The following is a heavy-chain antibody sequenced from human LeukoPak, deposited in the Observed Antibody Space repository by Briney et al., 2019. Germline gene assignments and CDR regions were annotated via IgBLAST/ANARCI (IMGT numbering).Heavy chain of an antibody. Sequence: GASVKVPCKASGYTFTSYGISWVRQAPGQGLEWMGWISAYNGNTNYAQKLQGRVTMTTDTSTSTAYMELRSLRSDDTAVYYCARDLIPAAAGAGGYWGQGTLVTVSS. V-gene: IGHV1-18*01. CDR2: ISAYNGNT. J-gene: IGHJ4*02. CDR3: ARDLIPAAAGAGGY. D-gene: IGHD6-13*01. CDR1: GYTFTSYG.